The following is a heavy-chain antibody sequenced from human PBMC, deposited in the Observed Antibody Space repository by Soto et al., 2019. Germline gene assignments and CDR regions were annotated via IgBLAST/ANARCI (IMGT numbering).Heavy chain of an antibody. V-gene: IGHV4-34*01. CDR3: ARGPRTYSGSYYVPYYFDY. CDR1: GGSFSGYY. J-gene: IGHJ4*02. D-gene: IGHD1-26*01. CDR2: INHSGST. Sequence: QVQLQQWGAGLLKPSETLSLTCAVYGGSFSGYYWSWIRQPPGKGLEWIGEINHSGSTNYNPSLKSRVTISVDTSKNQFSLELSSVTAADTAVYYCARGPRTYSGSYYVPYYFDYWGQGTLVTVSS.